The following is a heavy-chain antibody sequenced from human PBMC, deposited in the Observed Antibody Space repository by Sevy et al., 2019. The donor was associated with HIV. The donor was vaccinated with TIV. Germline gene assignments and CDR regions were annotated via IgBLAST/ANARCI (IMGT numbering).Heavy chain of an antibody. V-gene: IGHV3-30*04. D-gene: IGHD6-19*01. CDR3: ARGPYSSGLRFDY. CDR1: GFSFRDYA. CDR2: VSFDGGNK. Sequence: GGYLRLYCVASGFSFRDYALHWVRQGPGKGLEWVAVVSFDGGNKYYPDSVKGRFTVSRDNSKNTLFLQMDSLRGEDTAVYYCARGPYSSGLRFDYWGQGTLVTVSS. J-gene: IGHJ4*02.